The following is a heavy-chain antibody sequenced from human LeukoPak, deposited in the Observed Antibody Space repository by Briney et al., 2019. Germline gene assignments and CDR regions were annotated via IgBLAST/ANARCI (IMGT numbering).Heavy chain of an antibody. V-gene: IGHV3-9*01. CDR1: GFPFDDYA. CDR3: AKDRDSSGDAAFDI. CDR2: NRWNSGSI. D-gene: IGHD3-22*01. Sequence: GGPLRLSCVASGFPFDDYAMHGLRQAPGKGLEWVSGNRWNSGSIGYADPVKGRFTISRGKAKSSLYLQMYSLRAEDTGLYYCAKDRDSSGDAAFDIWGQGTMVTVSS. J-gene: IGHJ3*02.